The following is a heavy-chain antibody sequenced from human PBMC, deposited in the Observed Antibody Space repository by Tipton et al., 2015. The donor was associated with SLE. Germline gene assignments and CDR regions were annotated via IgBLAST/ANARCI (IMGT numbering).Heavy chain of an antibody. D-gene: IGHD3-3*01. J-gene: IGHJ4*02. V-gene: IGHV4-59*08. Sequence: TLSLTCTVSGASLTGDYWSWIRQPPGKGLEWIGYVFYTGRTSYNSSLMSRVTISIDTSYNQFSLRLTTVTAADTAVYYCARGVYYGFWSAYYNEEGSKTYYFDSWGQGTLVTVSS. CDR2: VFYTGRT. CDR1: GASLTGDY. CDR3: ARGVYYGFWSAYYNEEGSKTYYFDS.